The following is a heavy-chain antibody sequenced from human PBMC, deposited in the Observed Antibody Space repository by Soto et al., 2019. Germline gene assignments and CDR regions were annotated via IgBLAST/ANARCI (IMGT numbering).Heavy chain of an antibody. D-gene: IGHD3-22*01. Sequence: SVKVSCKASGGTFSSYTISWVRQAPGQGLEWMGRIIPILGIANYAQKFQGRVTITADKSTSTAYMELSSLRSEDTAVYYCARDRDHYDSSGYSKNSNWFDPWGQGTLVTVSS. CDR2: IIPILGIA. CDR3: ARDRDHYDSSGYSKNSNWFDP. J-gene: IGHJ5*02. V-gene: IGHV1-69*04. CDR1: GGTFSSYT.